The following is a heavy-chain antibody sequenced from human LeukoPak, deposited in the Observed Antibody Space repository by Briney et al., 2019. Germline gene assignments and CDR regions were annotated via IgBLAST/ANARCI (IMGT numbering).Heavy chain of an antibody. CDR3: ARDSSTVFDAFDI. CDR2: ISGSGGST. D-gene: IGHD6-13*01. Sequence: GGSLRLSCAASGFTFSSYAMSWVRQAPGKGLEWVSAISGSGGSTYYADSVKGRFTISRDNAKNSLYLQMNSLRAEDTAVYYCARDSSTVFDAFDIWGQGTMVTVSS. CDR1: GFTFSSYA. V-gene: IGHV3-23*01. J-gene: IGHJ3*02.